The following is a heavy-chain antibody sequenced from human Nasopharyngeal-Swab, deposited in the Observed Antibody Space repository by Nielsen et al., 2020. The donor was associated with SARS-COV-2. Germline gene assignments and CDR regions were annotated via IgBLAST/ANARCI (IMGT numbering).Heavy chain of an antibody. Sequence: AGSLTLSCAVSGFYFPSYSMHWVRQAPGKGLEYVSVISGDGGTTFYANSVKGRFTISRDNSKNTLYLQMGSLRPEDTAVYYCAGALGGHPASWGQGILVTISS. J-gene: IGHJ5*02. V-gene: IGHV3-64*01. CDR1: GFYFPSYS. CDR2: ISGDGGTT. CDR3: AGALGGHPAS. D-gene: IGHD2-15*01.